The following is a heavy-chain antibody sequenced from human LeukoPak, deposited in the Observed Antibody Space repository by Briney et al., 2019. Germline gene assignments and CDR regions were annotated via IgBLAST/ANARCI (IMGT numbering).Heavy chain of an antibody. J-gene: IGHJ4*02. V-gene: IGHV3-23*01. CDR3: AKDARGYRRPIDH. CDR1: GFTFTDFA. D-gene: IGHD3-16*02. Sequence: GGSLRLSCAASGFTFTDFAMNWVRQAPGKGLEWVSGIGGGGTNTDYADSVKGRFTISRDNSENTLTLQMSSLRADDTAVYFCAKDARGYRRPIDHWGQGILVTVSS. CDR2: IGGGGTNT.